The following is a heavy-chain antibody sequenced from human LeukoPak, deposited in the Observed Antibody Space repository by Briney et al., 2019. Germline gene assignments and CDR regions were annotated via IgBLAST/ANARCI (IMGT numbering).Heavy chain of an antibody. D-gene: IGHD3-22*01. CDR2: ISGSGANT. Sequence: GGSLRLSCTASGYTFSSYAMTWVRQAPGEGLEWVSAISGSGANTYYADSVKGRFAASRDDSKDTLYLQMRSLRAEDTAVYYCARGRSGYGPFDAFDIWGHGTWVTVSS. V-gene: IGHV3-23*01. CDR3: ARGRSGYGPFDAFDI. CDR1: GYTFSSYA. J-gene: IGHJ3*02.